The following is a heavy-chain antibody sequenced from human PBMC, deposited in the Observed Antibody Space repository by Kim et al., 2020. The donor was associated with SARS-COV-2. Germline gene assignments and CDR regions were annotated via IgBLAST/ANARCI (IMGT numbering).Heavy chain of an antibody. CDR3: ARKADGYNYAGSFDI. CDR1: GGTFSSYA. Sequence: SVNVSCKASGGTFSSYAISWVRQAPGQGLEWMGGIIPIFGTANYAEKFQGRVTITADESTSTAYMELSSLRSEDTAVYYCARKADGYNYAGSFDIWGQGTMVTVSS. CDR2: IIPIFGTA. V-gene: IGHV1-69*13. D-gene: IGHD5-12*01. J-gene: IGHJ3*02.